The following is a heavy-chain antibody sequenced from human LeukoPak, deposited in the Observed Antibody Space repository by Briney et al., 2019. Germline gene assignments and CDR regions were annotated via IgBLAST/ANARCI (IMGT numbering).Heavy chain of an antibody. V-gene: IGHV3-21*06. CDR1: GFIFSDYS. CDR2: ITTSRDQ. D-gene: IGHD2-8*01. Sequence: GGSLRLSCAASGFIFSDYSMGWVRQAPGRGLEWVSSITTSRDQYHADSVKGRFTVSRDNAKSSVYLQMDSLRADDTAVYYCARDSYCPNDVCYDYWGQGVLVTVS. J-gene: IGHJ4*02. CDR3: ARDSYCPNDVCYDY.